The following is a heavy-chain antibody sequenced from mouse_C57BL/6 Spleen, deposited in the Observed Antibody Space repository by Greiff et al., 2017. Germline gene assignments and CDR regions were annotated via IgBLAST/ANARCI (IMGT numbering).Heavy chain of an antibody. J-gene: IGHJ3*01. CDR2: IHPNSGST. CDR1: AYTFTSYW. V-gene: IGHV1-64*01. D-gene: IGHD3-2*02. CDR3: ARRGDSSGPWFAY. Sequence: QVQLQQPGAELVKPGASVQLSCKASAYTFTSYWMHWVKQRPGQGLEWIGMIHPNSGSTNYNEKFKSKATLTVDKSSSTAYMQLSSLTSEDSAVYYCARRGDSSGPWFAYWGQGALGTVSA.